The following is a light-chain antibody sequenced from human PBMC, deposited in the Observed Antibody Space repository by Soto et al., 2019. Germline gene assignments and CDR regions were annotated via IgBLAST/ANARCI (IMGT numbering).Light chain of an antibody. CDR2: KAT. CDR3: QQYKSYPLT. Sequence: DIQMTQSPSTQSASVGDRVTITCRASESISIWLAWYQQKPGKAPKLLIYKATILETGVPSRFSGSGSGTELTLTISSLQPADFATYYCQQYKSYPLTFGGGTKVEIK. J-gene: IGKJ4*01. CDR1: ESISIW. V-gene: IGKV1-5*03.